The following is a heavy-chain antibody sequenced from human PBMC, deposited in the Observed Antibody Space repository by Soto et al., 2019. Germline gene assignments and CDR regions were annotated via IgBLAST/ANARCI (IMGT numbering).Heavy chain of an antibody. CDR3: ARIGGYGYYFDY. CDR1: GYTFTTYV. CDR2: ISAYNGNT. D-gene: IGHD3-22*01. J-gene: IGHJ4*02. Sequence: QVQLVQSGAEVKKPGASVKVSCKASGYTFTTYVISWVRQAPGQGLAWMGWISAYNGNTNYAQKLQGRVTMTTATSMSIAYMEMRILRSEDTAVYYCARIGGYGYYFDYWGQGTLVTVSS. V-gene: IGHV1-18*01.